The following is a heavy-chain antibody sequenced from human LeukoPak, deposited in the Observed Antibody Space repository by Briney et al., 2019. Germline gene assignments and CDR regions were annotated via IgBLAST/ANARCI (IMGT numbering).Heavy chain of an antibody. CDR3: ARESYYYDSSGYPIYAFDI. Sequence: SETLSLTCTVSGGSISSYYWSWIRQPAGKGLEWIGRIYTSGSTNYNPSLKSRVTMSVDTSKNQFSLKLSSVTAADTAVYYCARESYYYDSSGYPIYAFDIWGQGTMVTVSS. CDR1: GGSISSYY. J-gene: IGHJ3*02. D-gene: IGHD3-22*01. V-gene: IGHV4-4*07. CDR2: IYTSGST.